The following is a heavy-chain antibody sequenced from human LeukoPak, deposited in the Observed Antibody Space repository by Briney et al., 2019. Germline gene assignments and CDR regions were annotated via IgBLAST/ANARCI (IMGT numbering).Heavy chain of an antibody. V-gene: IGHV3-23*01. J-gene: IGHJ4*02. CDR3: AREPPGPRYKTVAADNHYDY. CDR1: GFTFSSYA. Sequence: GGSLRLSCAASGFTFSSYAMSWVRQAPGKGLEWVSAISGSGGSTYYADSVKGRFTISRDNAKNSLYLQMNSLRAEDTAVYYCAREPPGPRYKTVAADNHYDYWGQGTLVTVSS. D-gene: IGHD1-26*01. CDR2: ISGSGGST.